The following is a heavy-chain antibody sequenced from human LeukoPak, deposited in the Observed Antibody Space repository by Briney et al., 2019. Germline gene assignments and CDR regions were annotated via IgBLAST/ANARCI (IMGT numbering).Heavy chain of an antibody. J-gene: IGHJ3*02. V-gene: IGHV1-2*02. CDR3: ARSFAMIVVVIEDDAFDI. Sequence: ASVKVSCKASGYTFTGYYMHWVRQAPGQGLEWMGWINPNSGGTNYAQKFQGRVTMTRDTSISTAYMELSSLRSEDTAVFYCARSFAMIVVVIEDDAFDIWGQGTMVTVSS. CDR2: INPNSGGT. CDR1: GYTFTGYY. D-gene: IGHD3-22*01.